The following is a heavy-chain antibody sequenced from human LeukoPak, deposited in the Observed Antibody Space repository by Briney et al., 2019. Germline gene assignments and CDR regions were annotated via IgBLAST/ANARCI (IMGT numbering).Heavy chain of an antibody. J-gene: IGHJ4*02. Sequence: GASVKVFCKASGYTFTSYDINWVRQATGQGLEWMGWMNPNSGNTGYAQKFQGRVTMTRNTSISTAYMELSSLRSEDTAVYYCARGPEVVATIPSPTDYWGQGTLVTVSS. V-gene: IGHV1-8*01. CDR3: ARGPEVVATIPSPTDY. CDR2: MNPNSGNT. D-gene: IGHD5-12*01. CDR1: GYTFTSYD.